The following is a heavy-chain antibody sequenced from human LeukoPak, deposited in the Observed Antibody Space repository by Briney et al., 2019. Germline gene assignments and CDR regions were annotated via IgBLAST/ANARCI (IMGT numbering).Heavy chain of an antibody. CDR3: ARHRSGIASALDS. D-gene: IGHD6-13*01. CDR1: GGSINNFY. CDR2: IYHSGST. Sequence: PSETLSLTCTVSGGSINNFYWSWIRQAPGKGLEWIGFIYHSGSTNYNPSLKSRITISVNTSKNQFSLSLSSVTTADTAVYFCARHRSGIASALDSWGQGTLVSVSS. V-gene: IGHV4-59*08. J-gene: IGHJ4*02.